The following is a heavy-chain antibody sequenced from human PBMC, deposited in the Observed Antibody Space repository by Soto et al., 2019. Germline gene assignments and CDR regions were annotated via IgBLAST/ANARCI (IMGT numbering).Heavy chain of an antibody. Sequence: QVQVVESGGGVVQPGRSLRLSCAASGFTFSTFAFHWVRQAPGKGLEWVTAISYNGINIYYADSVKGRFTISRDNXXNTLDLQMNSLRTEDTARYYCARGGAVASSWYFDLWGRGTLVTVSS. D-gene: IGHD6-19*01. CDR2: ISYNGINI. CDR3: ARGGAVASSWYFDL. V-gene: IGHV3-30-3*01. CDR1: GFTFSTFA. J-gene: IGHJ2*01.